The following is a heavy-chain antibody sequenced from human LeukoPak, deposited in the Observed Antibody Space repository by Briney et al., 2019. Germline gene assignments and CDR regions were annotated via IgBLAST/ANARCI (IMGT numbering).Heavy chain of an antibody. D-gene: IGHD6-19*01. J-gene: IGHJ4*02. CDR2: IYYSGST. Sequence: SETLSLTCTVSGGSISSYYWSWIRQPPGKGLEWIGYIYYSGSTNYNPSLKSRVTISVDMSKNQFSLKLSSVTAADTAMYYCARERSSWYGFDYWGQGTLVTVSS. V-gene: IGHV4-59*12. CDR3: ARERSSWYGFDY. CDR1: GGSISSYY.